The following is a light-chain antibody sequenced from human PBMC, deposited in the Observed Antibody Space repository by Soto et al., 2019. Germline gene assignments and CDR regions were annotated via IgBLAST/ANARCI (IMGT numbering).Light chain of an antibody. V-gene: IGKV1-5*01. J-gene: IGKJ1*01. CDR2: DAS. CDR3: QQYNSYSWT. Sequence: DNQMTQSPSTLSASVGDRVTITGRASQSISSWLAWYQQKPGKAPKLLIYDASSLESGVPSRFSGSGSGTEFTLTISSLQPDDFATYYCQQYNSYSWTFGQGTKVDIK. CDR1: QSISSW.